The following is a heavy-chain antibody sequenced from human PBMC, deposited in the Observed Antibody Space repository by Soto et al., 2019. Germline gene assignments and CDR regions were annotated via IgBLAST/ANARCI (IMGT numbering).Heavy chain of an antibody. CDR1: GYSFHTYA. Sequence: QVQLVQSGAEVKKPGASVNISCKASGYSFHTYAISWVRQAPGQGLEWVGWISGYNGNTNYAQKFQGRVTLTTDKSTKKAVMELRSLTGDDTAVYYCAREYGMDVWGQGTTVTVSS. CDR3: AREYGMDV. J-gene: IGHJ6*02. CDR2: ISGYNGNT. V-gene: IGHV1-18*01.